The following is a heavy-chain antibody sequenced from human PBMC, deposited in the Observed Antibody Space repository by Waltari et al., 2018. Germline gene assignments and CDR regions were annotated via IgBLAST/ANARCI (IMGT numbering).Heavy chain of an antibody. Sequence: QVQLQQWGAGLLKPSETLSLTCAVYGGSFSGYYWSWIRQPPGKGLEWIGEINHSGSTNYNPSLKSRVTISVDTSKNQFSLKLSSVTAADTAVYYCARFFAYYDFWSGSYWFDPWGQGTLVTVSS. D-gene: IGHD3-3*01. J-gene: IGHJ5*02. CDR2: INHSGST. CDR3: ARFFAYYDFWSGSYWFDP. V-gene: IGHV4-34*01. CDR1: GGSFSGYY.